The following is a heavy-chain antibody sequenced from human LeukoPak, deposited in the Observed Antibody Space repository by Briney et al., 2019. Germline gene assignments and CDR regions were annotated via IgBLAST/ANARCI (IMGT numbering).Heavy chain of an antibody. Sequence: GGSLRLSCAASGFSLSTYWVTWVRQAPGTGLEGVANISPSGTETYYVEPVKGRFTISRDNAKNLVYLQMNSLRAEDSAVYHCGRFGYVAGVDLWGQGTLVTVSS. CDR1: GFSLSTYW. CDR3: GRFGYVAGVDL. D-gene: IGHD6-19*01. CDR2: ISPSGTET. V-gene: IGHV3-7*01. J-gene: IGHJ4*02.